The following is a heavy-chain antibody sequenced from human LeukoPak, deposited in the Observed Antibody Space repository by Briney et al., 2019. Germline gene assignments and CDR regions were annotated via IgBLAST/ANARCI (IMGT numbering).Heavy chain of an antibody. CDR1: GFTFSSYG. J-gene: IGHJ4*02. Sequence: GGSLRLSCAASGFTFSSYGMHWVRQAPGKGLEWVAVISYDGGNKYYADSVKGRFTISRDNSKNTLYLQMNSLRAEDTAVYYCATGEGYYYDSSGYYPFDYWGQGTLVTVSS. CDR2: ISYDGGNK. CDR3: ATGEGYYYDSSGYYPFDY. V-gene: IGHV3-30*03. D-gene: IGHD3-22*01.